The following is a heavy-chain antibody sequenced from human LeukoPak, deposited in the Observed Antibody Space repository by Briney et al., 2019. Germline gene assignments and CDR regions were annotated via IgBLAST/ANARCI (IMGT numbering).Heavy chain of an antibody. CDR2: INPNSGGT. J-gene: IGHJ3*02. V-gene: IGHV1-2*02. CDR1: GFTFSNYG. Sequence: GGSLRLSCAASGFTFSNYGMHWVRQAPGQGLEWMGWINPNSGGTNYAQKFQGRVTMTRDTSISTAYMELSSLRSEDTAVYYCARGDCSSTSCYSDAFDIWGQGTMVTVSS. CDR3: ARGDCSSTSCYSDAFDI. D-gene: IGHD2-2*01.